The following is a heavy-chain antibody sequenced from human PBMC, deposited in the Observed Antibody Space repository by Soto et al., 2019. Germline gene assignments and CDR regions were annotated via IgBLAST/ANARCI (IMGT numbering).Heavy chain of an antibody. CDR1: GGTFSSYA. J-gene: IGHJ4*02. CDR2: IIPIFGTA. D-gene: IGHD5-18*01. CDR3: ARDGYSYGYGVDY. Sequence: ASVKVSCKASGGTFSSYAISWVRQAPGQGLEWMGGIIPIFGTANYAQKFQGRVTITADESTSTAYMELSSLRSEDTAVYYCARDGYSYGYGVDYWGQGTLVTVSS. V-gene: IGHV1-69*13.